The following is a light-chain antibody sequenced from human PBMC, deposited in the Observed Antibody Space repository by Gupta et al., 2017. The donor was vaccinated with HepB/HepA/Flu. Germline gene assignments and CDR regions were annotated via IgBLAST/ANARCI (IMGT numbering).Light chain of an antibody. V-gene: IGKV3-20*01. CDR1: QSVVSSF. CDR2: GAS. J-gene: IGKJ3*01. CDR3: QHGGNSPGFT. Sequence: DIVLRQSPRTLSLSPGERAILSCRASQSVVSSFLAWSQQKPCHAPGLLIYGASTRDTRIPDRSARNGNGTYFPLTSSSGDLVNSALYLCQHGGNSPGFTFGHGTKVDLK.